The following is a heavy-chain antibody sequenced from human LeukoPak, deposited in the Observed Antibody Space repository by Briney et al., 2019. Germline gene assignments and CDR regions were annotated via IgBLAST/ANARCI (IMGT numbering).Heavy chain of an antibody. CDR1: GYTFTSYD. CDR3: ARQDVVRGVRPFYWFDP. J-gene: IGHJ5*02. D-gene: IGHD3-10*01. Sequence: GASVKVSCKASGYTFTSYDINWVRQATGQGLEWMGWVSPNSGDTGYAQNFQGRVTMTRDTSISTAYMELSRLTSEDTAVYYCARQDVVRGVRPFYWFDPWGQGTLVTVSS. V-gene: IGHV1-8*01. CDR2: VSPNSGDT.